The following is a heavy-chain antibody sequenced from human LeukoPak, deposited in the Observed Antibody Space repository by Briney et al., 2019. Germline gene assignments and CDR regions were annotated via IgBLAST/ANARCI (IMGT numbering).Heavy chain of an antibody. CDR3: AIVGGRYFDWLLFHD. CDR2: FDPEDGET. V-gene: IGHV1-24*01. CDR1: GYTLTELS. Sequence: ASVKVSCKVSGYTLTELSMHWVRQAPGKGLEWMGGFDPEDGETIYAQKFQGRVTMTEDTSTDTAYMELSSLRSGDTAVYYCAIVGGRYFDWLLFHDWGQGTLVTVSS. J-gene: IGHJ4*02. D-gene: IGHD3-9*01.